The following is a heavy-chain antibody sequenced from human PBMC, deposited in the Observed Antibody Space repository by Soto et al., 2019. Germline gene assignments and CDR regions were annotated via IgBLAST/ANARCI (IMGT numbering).Heavy chain of an antibody. Sequence: QITLKESGPTLVKPTQTLTLTCTFSGFSLTTSGVGVGWIRQPPGKALEWLALIYWDDDKRYSPSLKSRFTITKDTSKNQVVLTMTNMDPVDTATYYCARYDSSGSYSRLLVYWGQGTLVTVSS. CDR1: GFSLTTSGVG. D-gene: IGHD3-22*01. V-gene: IGHV2-5*02. CDR2: IYWDDDK. CDR3: ARYDSSGSYSRLLVY. J-gene: IGHJ4*02.